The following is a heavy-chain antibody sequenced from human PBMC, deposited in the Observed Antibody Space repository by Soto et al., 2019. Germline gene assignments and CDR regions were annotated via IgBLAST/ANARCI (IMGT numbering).Heavy chain of an antibody. CDR1: GGSISSGDYY. Sequence: QVQLQESGPGLVKPSQTLSLTCTVSGGSISSGDYYWSWIRQPPGKGLEWIGYIYYSGSTYYNPSLKSRVTMSVDTSKNQFSRKLSSVTAADTAVYYCARALYSSFPRYYYYGMDVWGQGTTVTVSS. CDR2: IYYSGST. CDR3: ARALYSSFPRYYYYGMDV. J-gene: IGHJ6*02. D-gene: IGHD4-4*01. V-gene: IGHV4-30-4*01.